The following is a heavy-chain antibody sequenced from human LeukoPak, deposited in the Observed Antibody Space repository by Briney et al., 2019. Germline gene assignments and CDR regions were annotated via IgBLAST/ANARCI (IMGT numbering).Heavy chain of an antibody. CDR3: AKSDCSSTSCYGRLDY. CDR2: ISGSGGST. V-gene: IGHV3-23*01. D-gene: IGHD2-2*01. Sequence: GGSLRLPCAASGFTFSSYAMSWVRQAPGKGLEWVSAISGSGGSTYYADSVKGRFTISRDNSKNTLYLQMNSLRAEDTAVYYCAKSDCSSTSCYGRLDYWGQGTLVTVSS. CDR1: GFTFSSYA. J-gene: IGHJ4*02.